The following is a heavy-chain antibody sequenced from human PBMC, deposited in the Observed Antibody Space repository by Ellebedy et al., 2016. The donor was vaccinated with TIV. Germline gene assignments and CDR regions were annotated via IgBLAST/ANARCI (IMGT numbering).Heavy chain of an antibody. Sequence: AASVKVSCKASGFIFTNYALHWVRQAPGQRPQWMGWINAANGDTKYSQNFQGRLTVTRDKSASTAYMELSSLTSEDTAIYYCARDHMVYDLRFDPWGQGTLVTVSS. CDR1: GFIFTNYA. CDR3: ARDHMVYDLRFDP. J-gene: IGHJ5*02. D-gene: IGHD3-10*01. CDR2: INAANGDT. V-gene: IGHV1-3*01.